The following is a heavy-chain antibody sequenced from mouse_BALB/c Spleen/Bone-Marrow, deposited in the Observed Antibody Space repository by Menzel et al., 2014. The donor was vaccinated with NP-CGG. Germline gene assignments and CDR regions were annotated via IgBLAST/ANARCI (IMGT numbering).Heavy chain of an antibody. CDR1: GFTFTDYY. CDR2: IRNKANGYTT. CDR3: ARDKGRVFFDY. Sequence: EVKVVDSGRGLVQPGGSLRLSCATSGFTFTDYYMNWVRQPPGKALEWLGFIRNKANGYTTEYSASVKSRFTISRDNSQNILYLQMNTLRADDSATYYCARDKGRVFFDYWGQGTTLTVSS. J-gene: IGHJ2*01. V-gene: IGHV7-3*02.